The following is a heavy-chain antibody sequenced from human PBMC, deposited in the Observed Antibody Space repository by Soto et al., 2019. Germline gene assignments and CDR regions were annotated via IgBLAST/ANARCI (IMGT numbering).Heavy chain of an antibody. D-gene: IGHD5-12*01. CDR3: ATEGDIVATPYFDY. Sequence: QVQLVESGGGVVQPGRSLRLSCAASGFTFSSYAMHWVRQAPGKGLEWVAVISYDGSNKYYADSVKGRFTISRDNSKNTLDLQMNSLRAEDTAVYYCATEGDIVATPYFDYWGQGTLVTVSS. V-gene: IGHV3-30-3*01. CDR2: ISYDGSNK. J-gene: IGHJ4*01. CDR1: GFTFSSYA.